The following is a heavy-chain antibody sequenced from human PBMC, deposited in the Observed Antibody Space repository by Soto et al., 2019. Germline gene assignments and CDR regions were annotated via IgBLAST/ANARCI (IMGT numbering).Heavy chain of an antibody. Sequence: QVQLVQSGAEVKKPGASVKVSCKASGYTFTSYDINWVRQATGQGLEWMGWMNPNSGNTGYAQKFQGRVTMTRNTSIRTAYIELRGLRSEDTAVYYCARGSQGGYDSDYWGQGTLVTVSS. V-gene: IGHV1-8*01. CDR2: MNPNSGNT. J-gene: IGHJ4*02. CDR3: ARGSQGGYDSDY. D-gene: IGHD5-12*01. CDR1: GYTFTSYD.